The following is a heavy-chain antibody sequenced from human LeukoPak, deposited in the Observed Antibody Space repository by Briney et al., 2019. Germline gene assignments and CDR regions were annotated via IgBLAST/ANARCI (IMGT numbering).Heavy chain of an antibody. CDR1: EFTFSSYS. J-gene: IGHJ3*01. CDR3: ARDQRELLGAFDF. D-gene: IGHD1-26*01. CDR2: ITNSGNSK. Sequence: GGSLRLSCAASEFTFSSYSMNWVRQAPGKGLEWVSYITNSGNSKSYADSVKGRFTISRDNAKNSLYLQMNSLRAEDTAVYYCARDQRELLGAFDFWGQGTMVTVSS. V-gene: IGHV3-48*04.